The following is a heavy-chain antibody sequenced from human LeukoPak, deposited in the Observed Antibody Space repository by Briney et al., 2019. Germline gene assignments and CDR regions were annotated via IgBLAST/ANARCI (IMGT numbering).Heavy chain of an antibody. J-gene: IGHJ2*01. CDR3: ARSRIVLMDRTPYWYFDL. CDR2: IYYSGST. D-gene: IGHD2-8*01. V-gene: IGHV4-59*08. CDR1: GGSISSYY. Sequence: PSETLSLTCTVSGGSISSYYWSWIRQPPGKGLEWIGYIYYSGSTNYNPSLKSRVTISVDTSKNQFSLKLSSVTAADTAVYYCARSRIVLMDRTPYWYFDLWGRGTLATVSS.